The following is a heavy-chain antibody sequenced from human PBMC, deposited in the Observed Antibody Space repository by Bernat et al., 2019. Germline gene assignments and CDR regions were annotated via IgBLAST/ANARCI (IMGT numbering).Heavy chain of an antibody. Sequence: QVQLVQSGAAVNKPGASVKVSCKASGYTFTSYGISWVRQAPGQGLEWMGWISAYNGNTNYAQKLQGRVTMTTDTSTSTAYMELRSLRSDDTAVYYCARDRFTAMVNRKFDYWGQGSLVTVAS. V-gene: IGHV1-18*01. CDR3: ARDRFTAMVNRKFDY. CDR2: ISAYNGNT. J-gene: IGHJ4*02. CDR1: GYTFTSYG. D-gene: IGHD5-18*01.